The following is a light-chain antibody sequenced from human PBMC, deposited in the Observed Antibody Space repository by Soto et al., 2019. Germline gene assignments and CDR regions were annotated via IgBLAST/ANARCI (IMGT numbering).Light chain of an antibody. CDR1: NSGSKS. CDR3: HVWDSSSEHV. CDR2: DDS. Sequence: SSDLTPPPSVSVAPGQTARITCGGNNSGSKSVHWYQQKPGQAPVLVVDDDSDRPSGIPERFSGSNSANTAPLTISRVEAGDEADYFCHVWDSSSEHVFGTGTKVTVL. V-gene: IGLV3-21*02. J-gene: IGLJ1*01.